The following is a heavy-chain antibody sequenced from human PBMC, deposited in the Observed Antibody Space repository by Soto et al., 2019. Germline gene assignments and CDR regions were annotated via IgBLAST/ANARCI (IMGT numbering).Heavy chain of an antibody. Sequence: QVQLVESGGGVVQPGRSLRLSCAASGFTFSSYAMHWVRQAPGKGLEWVAVISYDGSNKYYADSVKGRFTISRDNYMNRLYLHMNSLRAEDTGVYYCARTAARARLGGYYDSSGYYGDAFDIWGQGTMVTVSS. CDR1: GFTFSSYA. CDR3: ARTAARARLGGYYDSSGYYGDAFDI. CDR2: ISYDGSNK. J-gene: IGHJ3*02. D-gene: IGHD3-22*01. V-gene: IGHV3-30-3*01.